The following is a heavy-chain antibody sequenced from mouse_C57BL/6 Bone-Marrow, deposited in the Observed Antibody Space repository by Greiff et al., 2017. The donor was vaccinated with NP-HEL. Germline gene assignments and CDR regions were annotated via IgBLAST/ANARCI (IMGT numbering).Heavy chain of an antibody. Sequence: EVQGVESGGGLVQPGGSLKLSCAASGFTFSDYGMAWVRQAPRKGPEWVAFISNLAYSIYSADTVTGRFTIARENAKNTLYLEMSSLRSEDTAMYYCARRTGYYAMDYWGQGTSVTVSS. CDR1: GFTFSDYG. CDR2: ISNLAYSI. J-gene: IGHJ4*01. V-gene: IGHV5-15*04. CDR3: ARRTGYYAMDY.